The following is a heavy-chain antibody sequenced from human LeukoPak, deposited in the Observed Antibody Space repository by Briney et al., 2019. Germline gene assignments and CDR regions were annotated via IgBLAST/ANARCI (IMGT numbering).Heavy chain of an antibody. CDR2: IYYSGST. Sequence: SGTMSLTCALSGGSISSSNWWSWIRQPPGKGLGWIGSIYYSGSTYHNPSLKSPVTLSVDTSKNHFSMKLSSVTAADTAVYYCARQRPDSGVVTWFDPWGQGTLVTVSS. CDR1: GGSISSSNW. J-gene: IGHJ5*02. V-gene: IGHV4-39*01. CDR3: ARQRPDSGVVTWFDP. D-gene: IGHD2-2*01.